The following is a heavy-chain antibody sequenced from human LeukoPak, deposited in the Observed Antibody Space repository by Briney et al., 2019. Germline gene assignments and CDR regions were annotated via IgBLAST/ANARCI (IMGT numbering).Heavy chain of an antibody. J-gene: IGHJ3*02. CDR2: IYYSGST. CDR1: GGSISSYY. D-gene: IGHD6-13*01. CDR3: ASSHSSSWFVVGAFDI. Sequence: SETLSLTCTVSGGSISSYYWSWIRQPPGKGLEWIGYIYYSGSTSYNPSLKSRVTISVDTSKNQFSLKLSSVTAADTAVYYCASSHSSSWFVVGAFDIWGQGTMVTVSS. V-gene: IGHV4-59*01.